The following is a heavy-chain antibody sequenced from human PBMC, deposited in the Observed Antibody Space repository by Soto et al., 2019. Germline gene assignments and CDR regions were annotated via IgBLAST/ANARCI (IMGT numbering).Heavy chain of an antibody. CDR3: ARSYWSSGWLNDY. CDR1: GVSVSTNIAA. D-gene: IGHD6-19*01. Sequence: PSQTLSLTCAISGVSVSTNIAAWNWIRQSPSRGLEWLGRTYYRSKWYNDYAVSVKSRITINPDTSKNQFSLQLNSVTPEDTAVYYCARSYWSSGWLNDYWGQGTLVTVSS. J-gene: IGHJ4*02. V-gene: IGHV6-1*01. CDR2: TYYRSKWYN.